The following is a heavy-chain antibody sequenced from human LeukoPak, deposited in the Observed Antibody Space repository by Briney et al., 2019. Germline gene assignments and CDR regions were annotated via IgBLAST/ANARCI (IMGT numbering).Heavy chain of an antibody. D-gene: IGHD2-15*01. Sequence: GGSLRLSCAASGFTFSSYAMSWVRQAPGKGLEWVSAISGSGGSTYYADSVKGRFTISRDNSKNTLYLQMNSLRAEDTAVYYCGKGLARGGLPGRMDVWGKGATVTVSS. CDR2: ISGSGGST. J-gene: IGHJ6*04. CDR1: GFTFSSYA. V-gene: IGHV3-23*01. CDR3: GKGLARGGLPGRMDV.